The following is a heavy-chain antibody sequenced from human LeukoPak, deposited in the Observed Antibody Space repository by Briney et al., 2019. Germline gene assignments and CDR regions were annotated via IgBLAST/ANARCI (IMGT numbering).Heavy chain of an antibody. Sequence: AGGSLRLSCAASGFTFSDHAMTWVRQTLAKGLESVSSTSAGGDITHYAESVKGRFTISRDSSKNTLFLHMNTLRAEDTAIYYCAKDRTVGASYWYFDLWGRGTLVTVSS. CDR2: TSAGGDIT. CDR3: AKDRTVGASYWYFDL. J-gene: IGHJ2*01. V-gene: IGHV3-23*01. D-gene: IGHD1-26*01. CDR1: GFTFSDHA.